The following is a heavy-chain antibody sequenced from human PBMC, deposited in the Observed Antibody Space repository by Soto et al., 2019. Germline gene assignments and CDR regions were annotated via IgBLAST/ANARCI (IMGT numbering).Heavy chain of an antibody. Sequence: SETLSLTCAVSGGSISSGGYSWTWIRQPPGKGLEWIGYIYHSASTYYNPSLKSRVTISVDTSKNQFSLKLSSVTAADTAVYYCATAYYDILTGYYSYYYYYGMDVWGQGTTVTVSS. CDR3: ATAYYDILTGYYSYYYYYGMDV. D-gene: IGHD3-9*01. V-gene: IGHV4-30-2*01. J-gene: IGHJ6*02. CDR2: IYHSAST. CDR1: GGSISSGGYS.